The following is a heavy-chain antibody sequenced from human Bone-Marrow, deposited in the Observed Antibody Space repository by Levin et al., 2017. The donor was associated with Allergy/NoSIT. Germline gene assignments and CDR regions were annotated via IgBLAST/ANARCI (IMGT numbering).Heavy chain of an antibody. Sequence: GGSLRLSFAASGFTFSSYGMHWVRQAPGKGLEWVAVIWYDGSNKYYADSVKGRFTISRDNSKNTLYLQMNSLRAEDTAVYYCARGVVVVPAAIRSGYFDYWGQGTLVTVSS. V-gene: IGHV3-33*01. D-gene: IGHD2-2*01. CDR1: GFTFSSYG. CDR3: ARGVVVVPAAIRSGYFDY. CDR2: IWYDGSNK. J-gene: IGHJ4*02.